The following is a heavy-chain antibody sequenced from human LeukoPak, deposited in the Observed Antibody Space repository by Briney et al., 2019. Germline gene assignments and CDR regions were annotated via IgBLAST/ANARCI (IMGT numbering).Heavy chain of an antibody. CDR2: ISSNGGST. CDR1: GFTFSSYA. V-gene: IGHV3-64*01. J-gene: IGHJ3*02. D-gene: IGHD1-26*01. CDR3: ARVGGGSYRHAFDI. Sequence: GGSLRLSCAASGFTFSSYAMHWVRQAPGKGLEYVSAISSNGGSTYYANSVKGRFTISRDNSKNTLYLQMGSLRAEDMAVYYCARVGGGSYRHAFDIWGQGTMVTVSS.